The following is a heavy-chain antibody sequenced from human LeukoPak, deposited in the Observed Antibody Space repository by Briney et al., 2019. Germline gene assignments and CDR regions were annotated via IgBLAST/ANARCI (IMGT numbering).Heavy chain of an antibody. CDR1: GFTFTDHY. J-gene: IGHJ4*02. CDR2: IGPHSTFT. V-gene: IGHV1-2*02. Sequence: ASMKVSCKSSGFTFTDHYIHWVRQGPGQGLEWMGYIGPHSTFTSSPQEFQGRVTMTRDASMSTAYMELTRLTSDDTAVYYCVREGEGPPSKDFDYWGQGTLVTASS. CDR3: VREGEGPPSKDFDY. D-gene: IGHD2-21*01.